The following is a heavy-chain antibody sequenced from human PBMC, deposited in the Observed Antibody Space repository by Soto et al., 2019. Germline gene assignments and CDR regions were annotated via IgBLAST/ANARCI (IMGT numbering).Heavy chain of an antibody. V-gene: IGHV5-51*01. Sequence: RGESLKISCKASGYSFTSYWIAWVRQTPGKGLEWMGIINPGNSDTRYSPSFQGQVTISADWPSGTTYLQLSSLKASDSGTYYCARHPGMVGELDYWGQGSLVTVSS. J-gene: IGHJ4*02. CDR2: INPGNSDT. CDR1: GYSFTSYW. D-gene: IGHD1-26*01. CDR3: ARHPGMVGELDY.